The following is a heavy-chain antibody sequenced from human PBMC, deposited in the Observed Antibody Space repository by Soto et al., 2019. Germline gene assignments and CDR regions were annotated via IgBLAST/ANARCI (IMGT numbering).Heavy chain of an antibody. CDR3: ARVGYSGGGYDY. V-gene: IGHV1-3*04. CDR2: INTANGNT. D-gene: IGHD6-19*01. J-gene: IGHJ4*02. CDR1: GFTFTTYG. Sequence: QVQLVQSGAEMKKPGASVKVSCKTSGFTFTTYGLHWVRQAPGQRPEWMGWINTANGNTKYSQNLRGRVTLTRDTPARTTYMELSSLRSEDTAVYYCARVGYSGGGYDYWGQGTLVIVSS.